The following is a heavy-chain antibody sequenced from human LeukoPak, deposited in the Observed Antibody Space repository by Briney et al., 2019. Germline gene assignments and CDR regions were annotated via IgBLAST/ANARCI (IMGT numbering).Heavy chain of an antibody. Sequence: GGSLRLSCAASGFTFSSYSMNWVRQAPGKGLEWVSYISSSSSTIYYADSVKGRFTISRDNAKNSLYLQMNSLRAEDTAVYYCAREGVVPAAMPDAFDIWGQGTMVTVSS. J-gene: IGHJ3*02. D-gene: IGHD2-2*01. CDR1: GFTFSSYS. CDR3: AREGVVPAAMPDAFDI. V-gene: IGHV3-48*01. CDR2: ISSSSSTI.